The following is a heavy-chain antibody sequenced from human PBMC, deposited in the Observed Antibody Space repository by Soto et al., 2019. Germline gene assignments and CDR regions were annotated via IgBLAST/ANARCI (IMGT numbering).Heavy chain of an antibody. V-gene: IGHV3-21*01. CDR1: GFTFSDYS. Sequence: EVQLVESGGGLVKPGGSLRLSCAASGFTFSDYSMTWVRQAPGKGLEWVSSISSTSIYIFYADSVKGRFTISRDNAKNSLYLQMNSLRAEDTAVYYCARDASLVDSWGPGTLVIVSS. CDR3: ARDASLVDS. D-gene: IGHD2-15*01. CDR2: ISSTSIYI. J-gene: IGHJ4*02.